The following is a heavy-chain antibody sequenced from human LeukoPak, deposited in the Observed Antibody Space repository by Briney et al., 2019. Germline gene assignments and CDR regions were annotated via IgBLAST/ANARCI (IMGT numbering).Heavy chain of an antibody. D-gene: IGHD1-26*01. CDR2: ISGSGDST. CDR3: AKALYSGSYLYYFDY. J-gene: IGHJ4*02. Sequence: GDSLRLSRAASEFTFSSFAMNWVRQAPGKGLEWVSAISGSGDSTYYADSVKGRFTISRDNSKNTLYLQMNSLRAEDTAVYYCAKALYSGSYLYYFDYWGQGTLVTVSS. CDR1: EFTFSSFA. V-gene: IGHV3-23*01.